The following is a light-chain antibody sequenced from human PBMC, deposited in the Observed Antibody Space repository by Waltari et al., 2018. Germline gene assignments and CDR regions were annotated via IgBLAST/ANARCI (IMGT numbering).Light chain of an antibody. J-gene: IGLJ2*01. CDR1: SSNIGAGSD. Sequence: QSGLTQPPSVSGAPGQRVTISCPGSSSNIGAGSDVHWYQLLPGTAPKLLIYGDNNRPSGVPDRFSASKSGTSASLAITGLQAKDEADYYCQSYDSSLSGSIFGGGTKLTVL. CDR3: QSYDSSLSGSI. CDR2: GDN. V-gene: IGLV1-40*01.